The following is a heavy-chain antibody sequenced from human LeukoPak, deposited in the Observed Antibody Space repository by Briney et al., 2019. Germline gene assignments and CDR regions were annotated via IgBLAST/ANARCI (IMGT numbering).Heavy chain of an antibody. V-gene: IGHV4-59*08. J-gene: IGHJ4*02. CDR2: IYYGGST. Sequence: KSSETLSLTCTVSGVSISGYYWSWIRQPPGKGLEWIGYIYYGGSTNYNPSLKSRVTMSVVKSKNLFSLNLSSVTAADTAVYYCARHGTDYWGQGTLVTVSP. CDR3: ARHGTDY. CDR1: GVSISGYY.